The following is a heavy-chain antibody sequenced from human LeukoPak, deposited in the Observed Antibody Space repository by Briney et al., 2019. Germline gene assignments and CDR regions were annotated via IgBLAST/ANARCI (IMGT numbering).Heavy chain of an antibody. Sequence: GGSLRLSCAASGFTFSSYEMNWVRQAPGKGLEWVSYISSSGSTIYYADSVKGRFTISRDNAKNSLYLQVNSLRAEDTAVYYCARRGRLELRWGFDYWGQGTLVTVSS. CDR1: GFTFSSYE. D-gene: IGHD1-7*01. CDR3: ARRGRLELRWGFDY. V-gene: IGHV3-48*03. CDR2: ISSSGSTI. J-gene: IGHJ4*02.